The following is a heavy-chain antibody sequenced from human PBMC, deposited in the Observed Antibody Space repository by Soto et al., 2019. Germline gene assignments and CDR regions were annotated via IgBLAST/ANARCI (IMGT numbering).Heavy chain of an antibody. Sequence: SETLSLTCSVSCYSVSSSDYYWAWIRQPPGKGLEWIGSMFYSGLTYYNPSLKSRVTLSVDTSKNHFYVRLNSVTAADTAVYYCAPLTVSLSGPYGIHVWGRGTTVNVSS. CDR1: CYSVSSSDYY. CDR2: MFYSGLT. V-gene: IGHV4-39*01. J-gene: IGHJ6*02. CDR3: APLTVSLSGPYGIHV. D-gene: IGHD2-15*01.